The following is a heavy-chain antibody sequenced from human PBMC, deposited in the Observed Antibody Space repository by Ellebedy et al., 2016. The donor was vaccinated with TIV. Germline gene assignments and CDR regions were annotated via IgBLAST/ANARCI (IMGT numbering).Heavy chain of an antibody. J-gene: IGHJ4*02. Sequence: GESLKISXAASGFSFGTCAMSWVRQAPGKGLEWVSGISGGVGSTYYADSVKGRFAISRDNSKNTLHLQMNSLRAEDTAVYYCAKELTGYYSFDSWGQGTLVTVSS. CDR2: ISGGVGST. D-gene: IGHD3-9*01. CDR1: GFSFGTCA. V-gene: IGHV3-23*01. CDR3: AKELTGYYSFDS.